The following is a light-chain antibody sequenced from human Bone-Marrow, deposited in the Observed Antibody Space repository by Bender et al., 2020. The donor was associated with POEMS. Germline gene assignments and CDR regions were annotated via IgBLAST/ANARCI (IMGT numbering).Light chain of an antibody. V-gene: IGLV2-23*01. CDR1: SSDVGSYNL. CDR2: EGS. Sequence: QSALTQPASVSGSPGQSITISCTGTSSDVGSYNLVSWYQQYPGKAPKLLIYEGSERPSGISNRFSGSKSGNTASLTISGLQAEDEADYYCQSYDNSLGGWVFGGGTKLTVL. J-gene: IGLJ3*02. CDR3: QSYDNSLGGWV.